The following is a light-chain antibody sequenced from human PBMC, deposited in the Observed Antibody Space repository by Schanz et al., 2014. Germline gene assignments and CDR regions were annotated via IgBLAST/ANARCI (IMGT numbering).Light chain of an antibody. CDR3: AAWDDSLNGV. CDR2: SNN. Sequence: QSVLTQPPSASGTPGQRVTISCSGSSSNIANNYVSWYQQLPGTAPKLLIYSNNQRPSGVPDRFSGSKSGTSASLAISGLQSEDEADYYCAAWDDSLNGVFGGGTKLTVL. V-gene: IGLV1-44*01. J-gene: IGLJ3*02. CDR1: SSNIANNY.